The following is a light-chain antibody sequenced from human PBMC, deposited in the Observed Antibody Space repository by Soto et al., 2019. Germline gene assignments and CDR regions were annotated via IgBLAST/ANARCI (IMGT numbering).Light chain of an antibody. CDR1: QSVTNF. V-gene: IGKV3-11*01. J-gene: IGKJ5*01. CDR2: GAF. Sequence: ETVLTQSPGTLSLSPGERATLSCRASQSVTNFLAWYQQKPVQAPRLLIYGAFNRATGIPARFSGSGSGTDFTLTISSLEPEDSAIYYCQQRNIWPPVTFGQGTRLEIK. CDR3: QQRNIWPPVT.